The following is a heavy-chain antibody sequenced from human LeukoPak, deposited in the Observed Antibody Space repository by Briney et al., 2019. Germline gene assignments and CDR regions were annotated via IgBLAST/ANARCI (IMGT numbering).Heavy chain of an antibody. CDR1: GFTFNNYG. D-gene: IGHD1-26*01. CDR2: ISGSGGST. CDR3: SKVRVGTTDEAFDI. V-gene: IGHV3-23*01. J-gene: IGHJ3*02. Sequence: GGSLRLSCAASGFTFNNYGMSWVRQAPGKGLEWVSGISGSGGSTNYAESVRGRFTISRDNSKNTLYLHMNSLRADDTVVYYCSKVRVGTTDEAFDIWGQGTMVTVSS.